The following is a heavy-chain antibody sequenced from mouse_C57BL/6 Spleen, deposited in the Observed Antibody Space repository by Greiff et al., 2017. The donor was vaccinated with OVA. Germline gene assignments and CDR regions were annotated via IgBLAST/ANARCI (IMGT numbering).Heavy chain of an antibody. CDR3: AREGWDRGFDY. Sequence: EVQVVESEGGLVQPGSSMKLSCTASGFTFSDYYMAWVRQVPEKGLEWVANINYDGSSTYYLDSLKSRFIISRDNAKNILYLQMSSLKSEDTATYYCAREGWDRGFDYWGQGTTLTVSS. CDR1: GFTFSDYY. V-gene: IGHV5-16*01. D-gene: IGHD3-3*01. CDR2: INYDGSST. J-gene: IGHJ2*01.